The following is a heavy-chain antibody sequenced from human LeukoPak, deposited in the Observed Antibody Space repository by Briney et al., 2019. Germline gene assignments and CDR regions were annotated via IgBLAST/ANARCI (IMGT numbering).Heavy chain of an antibody. CDR2: IRSKANSYAT. D-gene: IGHD3-10*01. J-gene: IGHJ6*03. V-gene: IGHV3-73*01. CDR3: TSRPPYYGSGSGYYYYYMDV. Sequence: GGSLRLSCAASGFTFSGSAMHWVRQASGKGLEWVGRIRSKANSYATAYAASVKGRFTISRDDSKNTAYLQMNSLKTEDTAVYYCTSRPPYYGSGSGYYYYYMDVWGKGTTVTISS. CDR1: GFTFSGSA.